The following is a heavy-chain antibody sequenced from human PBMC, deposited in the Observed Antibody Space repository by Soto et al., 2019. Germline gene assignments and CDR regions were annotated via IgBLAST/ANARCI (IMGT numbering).Heavy chain of an antibody. CDR3: ARLLFLEWFDEY. Sequence: GASVKVSCKTSGYTFTSYGISWVRQAPGQGLEWMGWISTYNGNTNYEQKFQGRATMTTDTSTTTAYMELRSLKSDVTAVSYCARLLFLEWFDEYWGQGTLVTVSS. CDR1: GYTFTSYG. D-gene: IGHD3-3*01. CDR2: ISTYNGNT. V-gene: IGHV1-18*04. J-gene: IGHJ4*02.